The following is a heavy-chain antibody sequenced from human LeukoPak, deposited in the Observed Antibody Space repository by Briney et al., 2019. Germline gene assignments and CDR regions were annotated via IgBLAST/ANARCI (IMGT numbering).Heavy chain of an antibody. V-gene: IGHV4-59*08. J-gene: IGHJ4*02. D-gene: IGHD5-12*01. CDR1: GGSISSYY. Sequence: SSETLSLTCTVSGGSISSYYWSWIRQPPGKGLEWIGYIYYSGSTNYNPSLKSRVTISVDTSKNQFSLKLSSVTAADTAVYYCARGNIRDGYNLSGYWGQGTLVTVSS. CDR2: IYYSGST. CDR3: ARGNIRDGYNLSGY.